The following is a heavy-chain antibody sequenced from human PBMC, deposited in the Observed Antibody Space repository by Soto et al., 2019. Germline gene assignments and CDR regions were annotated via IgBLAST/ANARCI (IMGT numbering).Heavy chain of an antibody. V-gene: IGHV1-18*01. J-gene: IGHJ4*02. CDR2: ISVYNGNT. D-gene: IGHD6-19*01. CDR3: ARLGSGTDLDY. Sequence: GASVKVSCKASGYTFTSYGISWVRQAPGQGLEWMGWISVYNGNTNYAQKFQGRVTMTTDTSTSTGYMELRSLRSDDTAVYYCARLGSGTDLDYWGQGTLVTVSS. CDR1: GYTFTSYG.